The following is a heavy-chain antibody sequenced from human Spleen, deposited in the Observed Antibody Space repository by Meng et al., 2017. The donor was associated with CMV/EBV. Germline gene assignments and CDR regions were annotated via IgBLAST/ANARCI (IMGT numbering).Heavy chain of an antibody. Sequence: GESLKISCVASGFNFDDYGMSWVRQAPGKGLEWVSGINWKGDSIGYADCVKGRFTISRDNAKNSLYLQMNSLRAEDTAVYYCALLNYDFWSGPPPYYYYYYGMDVWGQGTTVTVSS. J-gene: IGHJ6*02. CDR1: GFNFDDYG. CDR2: INWKGDSI. CDR3: ALLNYDFWSGPPPYYYYYYGMDV. D-gene: IGHD3-3*01. V-gene: IGHV3-20*04.